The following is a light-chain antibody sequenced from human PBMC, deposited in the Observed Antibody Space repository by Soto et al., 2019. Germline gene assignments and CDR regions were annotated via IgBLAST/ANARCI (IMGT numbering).Light chain of an antibody. J-gene: IGKJ4*01. CDR1: QGISNY. CDR2: DSS. CDR3: QQSDSLPLT. Sequence: DIQMTQSPSSLSASVGDRVTITCQASQGISNYLGWYQQRPGKAPKLLIYDSSNLETGVPSRFSGGGSGTHFTFTISSLQPEDIATYYCQQSDSLPLTFGGGTKVDIK. V-gene: IGKV1-33*01.